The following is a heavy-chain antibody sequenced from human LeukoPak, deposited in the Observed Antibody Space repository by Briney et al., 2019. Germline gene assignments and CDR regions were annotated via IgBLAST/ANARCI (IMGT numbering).Heavy chain of an antibody. Sequence: ASVKVSCKASGYTFTSYGISWVRQAPGQGLEWMGWISAYNGNTNYAQKLQGRVTMTTDTSTNTAYMELRSLRSDDTAVYYCARDGNYYDSSSLGWWGQGTLVTVSS. J-gene: IGHJ4*02. CDR3: ARDGNYYDSSSLGW. CDR1: GYTFTSYG. V-gene: IGHV1-18*01. CDR2: ISAYNGNT. D-gene: IGHD3-22*01.